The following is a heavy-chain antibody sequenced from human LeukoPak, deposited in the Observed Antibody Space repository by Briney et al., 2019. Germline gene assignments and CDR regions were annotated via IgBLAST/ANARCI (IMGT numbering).Heavy chain of an antibody. V-gene: IGHV4-4*02. CDR2: IYHSGST. J-gene: IGHJ5*02. Sequence: PSGTLSLTCAVSGGSISSSSWWSWVRQPPGKGLEWIGEIYHSGSTNYNPSLKSRVTISVDKSKNQFSLKLSSVTAADTAVYYCAREMRYCSSTSYSPWFDPWGQGTLVTVSS. D-gene: IGHD2-2*01. CDR1: GGSISSSSW. CDR3: AREMRYCSSTSYSPWFDP.